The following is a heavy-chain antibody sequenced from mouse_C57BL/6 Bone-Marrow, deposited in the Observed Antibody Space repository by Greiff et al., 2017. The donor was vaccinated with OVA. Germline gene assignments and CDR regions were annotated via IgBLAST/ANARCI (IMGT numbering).Heavy chain of an antibody. Sequence: VQLQQSGPVLVKPGASVKMSCKASGYTFTDYYMNWVKQSHGKRLEWIGVINPYNGGTSYNQKFKGKATLTVDKSSSTAYMELNSLTSEDSAVYYCARNYYYGGYFDYWGQGTTLTVSS. CDR1: GYTFTDYY. CDR2: INPYNGGT. J-gene: IGHJ2*01. CDR3: ARNYYYGGYFDY. V-gene: IGHV1-19*01. D-gene: IGHD1-1*01.